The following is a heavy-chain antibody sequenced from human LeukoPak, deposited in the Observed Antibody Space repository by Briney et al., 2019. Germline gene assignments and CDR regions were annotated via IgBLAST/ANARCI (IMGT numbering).Heavy chain of an antibody. J-gene: IGHJ3*02. CDR1: GFTFSSYS. CDR3: ARVKVAGDYVPDAFDI. V-gene: IGHV3-21*01. D-gene: IGHD4-17*01. CDR2: ISSSSSYI. Sequence: PGGSLRLSCAASGFTFSSYSMNWVRQAPGKGLEWVSSISSSSSYIYYADSVKGRFTISRDNAKNSLYLQMNSLRAEDTAVYYCARVKVAGDYVPDAFDIWGQGTMVTVSS.